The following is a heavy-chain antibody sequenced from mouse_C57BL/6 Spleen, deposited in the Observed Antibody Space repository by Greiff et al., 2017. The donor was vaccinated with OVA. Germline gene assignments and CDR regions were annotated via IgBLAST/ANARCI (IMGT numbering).Heavy chain of an antibody. Sequence: EVHLVESGGGLVKPGGSLKLSCAASGFTFSSYTMSWVRQTPEKRLEWVATISGGGGNTYYPDSVKGRFTISRDNAKNTLYLQMSSLRSEDTALYYCARQGYKGYFDVWGTGTTVTVSS. V-gene: IGHV5-9*01. CDR1: GFTFSSYT. CDR3: ARQGYKGYFDV. J-gene: IGHJ1*03. CDR2: ISGGGGNT. D-gene: IGHD3-1*01.